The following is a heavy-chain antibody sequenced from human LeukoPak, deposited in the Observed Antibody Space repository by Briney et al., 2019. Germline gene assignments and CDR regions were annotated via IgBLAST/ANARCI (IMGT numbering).Heavy chain of an antibody. CDR3: ARGRYYDILTCWSSWYFDF. D-gene: IGHD3-9*01. CDR2: IYHTEAT. J-gene: IGHJ2*01. CDR1: GYSISSGYY. Sequence: PSETLSLTCTVSGYSISSGYYWGWIRQPPGKGLEWIGSIYHTEATFFNPSLKSRVTILVDKSKNQFSLKLSSVTAADTAVYYCARGRYYDILTCWSSWYFDFWGRGTLVTVSS. V-gene: IGHV4-38-2*02.